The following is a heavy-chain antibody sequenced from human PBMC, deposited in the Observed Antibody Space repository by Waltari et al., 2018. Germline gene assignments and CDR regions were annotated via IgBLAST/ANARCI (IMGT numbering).Heavy chain of an antibody. CDR2: ISGSGGST. J-gene: IGHJ4*02. CDR1: GFTFRSYA. CDR3: ASSLYGDYTQIWGRVFDY. V-gene: IGHV3-23*01. Sequence: VQLLESGGGLVQSGGSLRLSCAASGFTFRSYAMNWVRQAPGKGVEWVSVISGSGGSTDYADSVKGRFTISRDNSKNTLYLQMNNLRVEDTAVYYCASSLYGDYTQIWGRVFDYWGQGILVTVSS. D-gene: IGHD4-17*01.